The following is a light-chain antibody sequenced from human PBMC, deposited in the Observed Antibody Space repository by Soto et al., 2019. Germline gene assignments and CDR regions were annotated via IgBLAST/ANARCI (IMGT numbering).Light chain of an antibody. CDR2: RNN. V-gene: IGLV1-44*01. J-gene: IGLJ2*01. Sequence: QSVLTQPPSASRTPGQRVTISCSGSSSNIGGNTVNWYQQFPGTAPKLLIYRNNERPSGVPDRFSGSKSGTSASLAISGLHSEDEADYFCAAWDDGLSGRVVFGGGTKVTVL. CDR1: SSNIGGNT. CDR3: AAWDDGLSGRVV.